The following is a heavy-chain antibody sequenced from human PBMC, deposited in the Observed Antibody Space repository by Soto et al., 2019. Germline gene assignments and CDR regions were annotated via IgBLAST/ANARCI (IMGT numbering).Heavy chain of an antibody. D-gene: IGHD3-22*01. J-gene: IGHJ3*02. CDR3: ARFTYYYDSSGYGVNAFDI. CDR2: IFSNDEK. CDR1: GFSLSNARMG. Sequence: QVTLKESGPVLVNPTETLTLTCTVSGFSLSNARMGVSWIRQPPGKALEWLAHIFSNDEKSYSTSLKSRLTISKDTSKSQVVLTMTNMDPVDTATYYCARFTYYYDSSGYGVNAFDIWGQGTMVTVSS. V-gene: IGHV2-26*01.